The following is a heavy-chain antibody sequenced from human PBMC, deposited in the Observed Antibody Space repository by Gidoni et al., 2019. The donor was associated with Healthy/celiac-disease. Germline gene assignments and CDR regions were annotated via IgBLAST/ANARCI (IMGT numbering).Heavy chain of an antibody. CDR3: AKVIRFGNYYDSSGYNYYGMDV. CDR2: ISYDGSNK. J-gene: IGHJ6*02. D-gene: IGHD3-22*01. Sequence: QVQLVESGGGVVQPGRSLRLSCAASGFPFSSYGMHWVRQAPGKGLEWVAVISYDGSNKYYADSVKGRFTISRDNSKNTLYLQMNSLRAEDTAVYYCAKVIRFGNYYDSSGYNYYGMDVWGQGTTVTVSS. CDR1: GFPFSSYG. V-gene: IGHV3-30*18.